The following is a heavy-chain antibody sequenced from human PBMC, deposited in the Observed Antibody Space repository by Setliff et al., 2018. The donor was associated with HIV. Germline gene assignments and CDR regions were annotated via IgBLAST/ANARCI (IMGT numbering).Heavy chain of an antibody. CDR3: LLPCTSGWHNWADP. V-gene: IGHV3-73*01. Sequence: LKISCAASGFTFSGAEIHWVRQASGKGLEWVGRIRSKADKYATDYGASAKGRFIISRDDSKKTAYLQMSSLRAEDTAMYYCLLPCTSGWHNWADPWGQGTLVTVSS. D-gene: IGHD2-8*01. CDR2: IRSKADKYAT. J-gene: IGHJ5*02. CDR1: GFTFSGAE.